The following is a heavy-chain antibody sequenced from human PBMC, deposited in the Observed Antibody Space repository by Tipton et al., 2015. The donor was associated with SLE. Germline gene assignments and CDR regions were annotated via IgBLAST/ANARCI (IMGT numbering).Heavy chain of an antibody. CDR1: GYSFTSYW. CDR2: IYPGDSDT. J-gene: IGHJ4*02. D-gene: IGHD3-22*01. V-gene: IGHV5-51*03. Sequence: QLVQSGVEVKKPGESLKISCKGSGYSFTSYWIGWVRQMPGKGLEWMGIIYPGDSDTSYSPSFQGQVTVSADKSISTAYLQWSSLKASDTAMYYCARLYYYESSGWFFDYWGQGTLVTVSS. CDR3: ARLYYYESSGWFFDY.